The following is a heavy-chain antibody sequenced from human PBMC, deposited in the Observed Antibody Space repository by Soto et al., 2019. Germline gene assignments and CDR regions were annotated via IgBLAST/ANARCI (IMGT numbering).Heavy chain of an antibody. CDR3: ARVRQLVVYFYYYMDV. D-gene: IGHD6-6*01. CDR1: GYTFTNYG. V-gene: IGHV1-18*01. J-gene: IGHJ6*03. Sequence: QVQLLQSGAEVKKPGASVKVSCKASGYTFTNYGITWVRQAPGQGLEWMGWISAYNGDTHYTQRRQGRVTMTTDTSTSTAYMELRGLRSDDTAVYYCARVRQLVVYFYYYMDVCGKGTTVTVSS. CDR2: ISAYNGDT.